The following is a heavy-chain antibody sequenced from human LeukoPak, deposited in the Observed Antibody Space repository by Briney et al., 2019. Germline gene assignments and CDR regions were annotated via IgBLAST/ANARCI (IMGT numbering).Heavy chain of an antibody. CDR2: INTDGSST. CDR1: GFTFSSYW. Sequence: GGSLRLSCAASGFTFSSYWMHWVRQAPGKGLVWVSRINTDGSSTSYADSVKGRFTISRDNAKNTLYLQMNSLRAEDTAVYYCAGEMRRWLQMSRHDAFDIWGQGTMVTVSS. CDR3: AGEMRRWLQMSRHDAFDI. J-gene: IGHJ3*02. D-gene: IGHD5-24*01. V-gene: IGHV3-74*01.